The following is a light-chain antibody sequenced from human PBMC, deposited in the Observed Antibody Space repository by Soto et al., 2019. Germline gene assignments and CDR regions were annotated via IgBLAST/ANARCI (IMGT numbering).Light chain of an antibody. V-gene: IGLV2-14*01. CDR1: SSDIGAYDY. CDR2: EVN. CDR3: CSFAGNYIYV. J-gene: IGLJ1*01. Sequence: QSALTQPASLSGSPGQSITISCTGTSSDIGAYDYVSWFQQHPGKAPKLMISEVNNRPSGVSNRFSGSKSGNTASLTISGLQSEDEADYYCCSFAGNYIYVFGAGTKVTV.